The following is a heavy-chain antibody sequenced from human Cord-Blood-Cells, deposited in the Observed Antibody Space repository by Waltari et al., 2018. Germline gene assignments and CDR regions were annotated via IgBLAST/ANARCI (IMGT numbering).Heavy chain of an antibody. V-gene: IGHV4-31*03. CDR3: AREGGYSSSGYLDAFDI. CDR1: GGSISSGGYY. CDR2: IYYSGST. D-gene: IGHD6-6*01. J-gene: IGHJ3*02. Sequence: QVQLQESGPGLVKPSQTLSLTCTVSGGSISSGGYYWRWIPQPPVKGLEWIGYIYYSGSTYYNPSLKSRVTISVDTSKNQFSLKLSSVTAADTAVYYCAREGGYSSSGYLDAFDIWGQGTMVTVSS.